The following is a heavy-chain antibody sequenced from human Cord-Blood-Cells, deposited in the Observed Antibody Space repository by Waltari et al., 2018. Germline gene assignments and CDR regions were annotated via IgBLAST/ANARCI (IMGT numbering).Heavy chain of an antibody. CDR3: ARVYYDFWSGYSHWFDP. CDR2: IIPILGIA. Sequence: QVQLVQSGAEVKKPGSSVKVSCTASGGTFSSYAISWVRQAPGQGLEWMGRIIPILGIANYAQKFQGRVTITADKSTSTAYMELSSLRSEDTAVYYCARVYYDFWSGYSHWFDPWGQGTLVTVSS. D-gene: IGHD3-3*01. J-gene: IGHJ5*02. V-gene: IGHV1-69*09. CDR1: GGTFSSYA.